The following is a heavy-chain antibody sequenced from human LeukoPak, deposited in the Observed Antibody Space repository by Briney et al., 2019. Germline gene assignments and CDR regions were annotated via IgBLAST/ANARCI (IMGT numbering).Heavy chain of an antibody. CDR1: GGTFSSYA. CDR2: IIPIFGTA. J-gene: IGHJ6*03. D-gene: IGHD2-15*01. Sequence: ASVKVSCKASGGTFSSYAISWVRQAPGQGLEWMGGIIPIFGTANYAQKFQGRVTITADKSTSTAYMELSSLRSEDTAVYYCAREATDYCSGGSCPMGYYYYYMDVWGKGTTVTISS. V-gene: IGHV1-69*06. CDR3: AREATDYCSGGSCPMGYYYYYMDV.